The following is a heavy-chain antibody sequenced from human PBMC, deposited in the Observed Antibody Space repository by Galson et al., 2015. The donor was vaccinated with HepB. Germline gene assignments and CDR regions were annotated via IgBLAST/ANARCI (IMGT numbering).Heavy chain of an antibody. CDR1: GGSFSGYY. CDR2: INHSGST. J-gene: IGHJ3*02. CDR3: ARGRLTTAPVLLDI. Sequence: ETLSLTCAVYGGSFSGYYWSWIRQPPGKGLEWIGEINHSGSTNYNPSLKSRVTISVDTSKNQFSLKLSSVTAADTAVYYCARGRLTTAPVLLDIWGQGTMVTVSS. D-gene: IGHD4-17*01. V-gene: IGHV4-34*01.